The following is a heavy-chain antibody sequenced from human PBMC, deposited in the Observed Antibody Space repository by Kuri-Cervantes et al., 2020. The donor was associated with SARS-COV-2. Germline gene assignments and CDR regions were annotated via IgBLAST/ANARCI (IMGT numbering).Heavy chain of an antibody. Sequence: GGSMRLSCAASGSTFSNAWMSWVRQAPGKGREWVGRIKRKTDGGTTDYAAPVKVRFTISRDDSKNTLYLQMNSLKTEDTAVYYCARDSLDTAMVTTPDYWGQGTLVTVSS. CDR1: GSTFSNAW. CDR3: ARDSLDTAMVTTPDY. CDR2: IKRKTDGGTT. V-gene: IGHV3-15*01. D-gene: IGHD5-18*01. J-gene: IGHJ4*02.